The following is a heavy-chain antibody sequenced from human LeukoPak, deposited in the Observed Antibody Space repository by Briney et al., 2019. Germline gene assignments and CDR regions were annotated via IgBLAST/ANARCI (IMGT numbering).Heavy chain of an antibody. CDR3: TRPYYDYLTGYYSDY. CDR1: GFTFSNYP. J-gene: IGHJ4*02. CDR2: LGSTAYGGTT. Sequence: GRSLRLSCTTSGFTFSNYPMSWVRQAPGKGLEWLALLGSTAYGGTTKYAASVKGRFTISRDDSKSIAYLQMNSLKTEDTAVYYCTRPYYDYLTGYYSDYWGQGTLVTVS. V-gene: IGHV3-49*04. D-gene: IGHD3-9*01.